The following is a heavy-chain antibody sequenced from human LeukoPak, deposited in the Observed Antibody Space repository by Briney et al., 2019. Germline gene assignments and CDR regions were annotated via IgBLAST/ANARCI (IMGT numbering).Heavy chain of an antibody. Sequence: MNPNSGNTGYAQKFQGRVTMTRNTSISTAYMELSSLRSEDTAVYYCARAGYSSSWYFPFDYWGQGTLVTVSS. CDR2: MNPNSGNT. V-gene: IGHV1-8*01. D-gene: IGHD6-13*01. CDR3: ARAGYSSSWYFPFDY. J-gene: IGHJ4*02.